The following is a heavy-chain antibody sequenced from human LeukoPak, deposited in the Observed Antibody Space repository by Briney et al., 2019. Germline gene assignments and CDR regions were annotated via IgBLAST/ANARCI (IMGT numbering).Heavy chain of an antibody. CDR2: IKQDGSEK. CDR1: GFTFSNFG. Sequence: PGGSLRLSCAASGFTFSNFGMHWVRQAPGKGLEWVANIKQDGSEKYYVDSVKGRFTISRDNAKNSLYLQMNSLRAEDTAVYYCARDDRYTSWKWGQGTLVTVSS. D-gene: IGHD1-1*01. J-gene: IGHJ4*02. V-gene: IGHV3-7*03. CDR3: ARDDRYTSWK.